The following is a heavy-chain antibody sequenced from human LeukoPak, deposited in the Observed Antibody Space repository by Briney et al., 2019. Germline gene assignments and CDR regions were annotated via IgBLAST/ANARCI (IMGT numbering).Heavy chain of an antibody. CDR1: GFTFSNYG. CDR2: ISSGGTYI. Sequence: GGSLRLSCEASGFTFSNYGMNWVRQAPGKGLEWVSSISSGGTYIHYGDSVRGRFAVARDNAENTLHLQMNSLRAEDTAVYYCARDLSHCSSSACYSFDYYYGMDVWGQGTTVTVSS. D-gene: IGHD2-2*01. V-gene: IGHV3-21*01. J-gene: IGHJ6*02. CDR3: ARDLSHCSSSACYSFDYYYGMDV.